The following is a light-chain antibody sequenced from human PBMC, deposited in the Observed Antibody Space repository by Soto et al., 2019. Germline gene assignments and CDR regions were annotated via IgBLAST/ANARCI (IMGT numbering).Light chain of an antibody. V-gene: IGKV1-5*01. CDR2: DAS. CDR1: QSIGSR. Sequence: DIQMTQSPSTLSASVGDRVTITCRASQSIGSRLAWYQQKPGKAPKVLIYDASILESGVPSSFSGGGSGTLFTLTISSLQPDDFATYYCQQYKSYWTLGQGTKVDIK. J-gene: IGKJ1*01. CDR3: QQYKSYWT.